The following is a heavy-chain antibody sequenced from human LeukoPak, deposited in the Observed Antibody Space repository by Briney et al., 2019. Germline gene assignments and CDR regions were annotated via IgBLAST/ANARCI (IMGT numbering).Heavy chain of an antibody. CDR1: GFTVSSNY. V-gene: IGHV3-53*01. J-gene: IGHJ4*02. Sequence: PGGSLRLSCAASGFTVSSNYMSWARQAPGKGLEWVSVIYSGGSTYYADSVKGRFTISRDNSKNTLYLQMNSLRAEDTAVYYCARDGFYYDSSGPFDYWGQGTLVTVSS. CDR3: ARDGFYYDSSGPFDY. D-gene: IGHD3-22*01. CDR2: IYSGGST.